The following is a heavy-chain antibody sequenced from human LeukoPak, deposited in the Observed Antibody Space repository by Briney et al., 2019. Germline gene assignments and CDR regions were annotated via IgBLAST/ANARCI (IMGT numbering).Heavy chain of an antibody. V-gene: IGHV1-46*03. CDR1: GYTFTSYY. Sequence: GASVKVSCKXSGYTFTSYYMHWVRQAPGQGLEWMGLINPSGGNTIYAQNFQGRVTMTRDTSTTTVYMELTSLRSEDTAVYYCARELTTITDNWFDPWGQGTLVTVSS. J-gene: IGHJ5*02. CDR2: INPSGGNT. CDR3: ARELTTITDNWFDP. D-gene: IGHD4-11*01.